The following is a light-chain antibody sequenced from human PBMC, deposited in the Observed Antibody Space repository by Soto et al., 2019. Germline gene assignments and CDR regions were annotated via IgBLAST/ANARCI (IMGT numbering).Light chain of an antibody. CDR3: QQRSNWPC. J-gene: IGKJ4*01. V-gene: IGKV3-11*01. Sequence: EIVLTQSPATLSSSPGERATLSCRASQSVSSYLAWYQQKPGQAPRLLIYDASNRATGIPARFSGSGSGTDFTLTISSLEPEEFAVYYCQQRSNWPCFGGGTKVEIK. CDR1: QSVSSY. CDR2: DAS.